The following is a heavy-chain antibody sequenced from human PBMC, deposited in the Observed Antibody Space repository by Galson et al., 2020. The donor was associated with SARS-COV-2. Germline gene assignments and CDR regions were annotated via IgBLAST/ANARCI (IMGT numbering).Heavy chain of an antibody. D-gene: IGHD1-26*01. CDR3: AKESQWELLGGAFDI. J-gene: IGHJ3*02. CDR1: GFTFSSYG. Sequence: QLGESLKISCAASGFTFSSYGMHWVRQAPGKGLEWVAVIWYDGSNKYYADSVKGRFTISRDNSKNTLYLQMNSLRAEDTAVYYCAKESQWELLGGAFDIWGQGTMVTVSS. V-gene: IGHV3-33*06. CDR2: IWYDGSNK.